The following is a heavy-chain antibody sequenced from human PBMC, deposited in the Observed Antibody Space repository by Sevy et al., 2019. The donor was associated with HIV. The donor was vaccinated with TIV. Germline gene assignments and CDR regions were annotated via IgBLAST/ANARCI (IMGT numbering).Heavy chain of an antibody. CDR2: INHSGST. CDR1: GGSFSGYY. CDR3: AREGYGGSSSSPIDYYYYGMDV. D-gene: IGHD5-12*01. J-gene: IGHJ6*02. V-gene: IGHV4-34*01. Sequence: SETLSLTCAVYGGSFSGYYWSWIRQPPGKGLEWIGEINHSGSTNYNPSLKSRVTISVDTSKNQFSLKLSSVTAADTAVDYCAREGYGGSSSSPIDYYYYGMDVWGQGTTVTVSS.